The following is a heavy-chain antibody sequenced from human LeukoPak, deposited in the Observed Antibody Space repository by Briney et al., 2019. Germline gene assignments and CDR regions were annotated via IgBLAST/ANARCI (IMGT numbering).Heavy chain of an antibody. CDR1: GYTFTSYA. Sequence: SVKLSCKASGYTFTSYAISWVRQAPGQGLEWMGWISTYNGNTNYAQKFQGRITMTTDTSTSTAYMELTSLRSDDTAVYYCTRERVTMIVVVGLSNAFDISGQGTMGSVSS. D-gene: IGHD3-22*01. CDR2: ISTYNGNT. J-gene: IGHJ3*02. CDR3: TRERVTMIVVVGLSNAFDI. V-gene: IGHV1-18*01.